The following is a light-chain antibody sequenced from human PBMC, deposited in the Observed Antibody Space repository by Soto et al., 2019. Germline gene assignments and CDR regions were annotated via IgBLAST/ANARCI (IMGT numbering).Light chain of an antibody. J-gene: IGKJ1*01. Sequence: EIVLTQSPGTLSLSPGERATLSCRASQSVTSSYLAWYQQKPGQAPSLLIYGAFTRATGIPARFSGTGSGTEFTLTISSLQSGDFALYYCQQYNDWPLTFGQGTKVDIK. CDR3: QQYNDWPLT. V-gene: IGKV3-15*01. CDR1: QSVTSSY. CDR2: GAF.